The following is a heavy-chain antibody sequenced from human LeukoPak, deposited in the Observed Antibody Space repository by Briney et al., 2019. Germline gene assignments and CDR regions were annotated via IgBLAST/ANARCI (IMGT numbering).Heavy chain of an antibody. CDR1: GGSISSGGYS. V-gene: IGHV4-30-2*01. D-gene: IGHD3-3*01. CDR2: IYHSGST. Sequence: SETLSLTCAVSGGSISSGGYSWSWIRQPPGKGLEWIGYIYHSGSTYYNPSLKSRVTISVDRSKNQFSLKLSSVTAADTAVYYCATSETFWSGDAFDIWGQGTMVTVSS. CDR3: ATSETFWSGDAFDI. J-gene: IGHJ3*02.